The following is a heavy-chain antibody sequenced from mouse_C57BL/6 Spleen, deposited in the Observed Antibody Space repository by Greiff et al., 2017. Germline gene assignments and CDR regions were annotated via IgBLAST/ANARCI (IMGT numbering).Heavy chain of an antibody. Sequence: QVQLQQPGAELVMPGASVKLSCKASGYTFTSYWMHWVKQRPGQGLEWIGEIDPSDSYTNYNQKFKGKSTLTVDKSSSTAYMQLSSLTSEDSAVYYCARWGVYYSNSPFAYWGQGTLVTVSA. CDR1: GYTFTSYW. CDR2: IDPSDSYT. CDR3: ARWGVYYSNSPFAY. J-gene: IGHJ3*01. D-gene: IGHD2-5*01. V-gene: IGHV1-69*01.